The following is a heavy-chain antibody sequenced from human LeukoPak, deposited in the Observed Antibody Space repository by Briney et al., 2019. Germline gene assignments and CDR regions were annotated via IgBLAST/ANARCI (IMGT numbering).Heavy chain of an antibody. CDR1: GGSTSTFY. Sequence: SETLSLTCTVSGGSTSTFYWNWMRQTPGKGLEWIGEINHSGSTKYNPSLKSRVTISVDTSKNQFSLKLSSVTAADRAVYYCARRVGRYFGERAYYYNYMDVWDKGTTVTISS. V-gene: IGHV4-34*01. J-gene: IGHJ6*03. CDR3: ARRVGRYFGERAYYYNYMDV. D-gene: IGHD3-10*01. CDR2: INHSGST.